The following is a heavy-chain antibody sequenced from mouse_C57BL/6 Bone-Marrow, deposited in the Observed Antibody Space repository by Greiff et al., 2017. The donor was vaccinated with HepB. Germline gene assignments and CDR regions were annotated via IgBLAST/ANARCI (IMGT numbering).Heavy chain of an antibody. Sequence: QVQLQQPGAELVKPGASVKLSCKASGYTFTSYWMQWVKQRPGQGLEWIGEIDPSDSYTNYNQKFKGKGTLTVDTSSSTAYMQLSSLTSEDSAVYYCAREGLLRWYFDVWGTGTTVTVSS. V-gene: IGHV1-50*01. D-gene: IGHD1-1*01. CDR1: GYTFTSYW. CDR3: AREGLLRWYFDV. J-gene: IGHJ1*03. CDR2: IDPSDSYT.